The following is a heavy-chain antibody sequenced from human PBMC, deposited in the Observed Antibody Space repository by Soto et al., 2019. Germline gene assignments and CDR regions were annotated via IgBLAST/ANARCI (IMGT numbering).Heavy chain of an antibody. Sequence: QGELVQSGGEVKEPGASVRVSCKASGYTLINYGINWVRQAPGQGLEWLGWISPYNGKTEYAQKLQGRVTMTTDTSTSPVYMELRSLRSDDTAVYYCAREQTKWLQDACDMWGQGTMVTVSS. CDR3: AREQTKWLQDACDM. J-gene: IGHJ3*02. CDR2: ISPYNGKT. D-gene: IGHD5-18*01. V-gene: IGHV1-18*01. CDR1: GYTLINYG.